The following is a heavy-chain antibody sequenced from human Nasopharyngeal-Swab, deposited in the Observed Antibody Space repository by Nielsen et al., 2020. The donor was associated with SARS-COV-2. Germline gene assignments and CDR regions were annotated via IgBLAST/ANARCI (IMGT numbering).Heavy chain of an antibody. CDR3: ARERARFLEWLLYGTFDY. CDR2: ISSSSSTI. Sequence: GESLKISCAASGFTFSSYSMNWVRQAPGKGLERVSYISSSSSTIYYADSVKGRFTISRDNAKNSLYLQMNSLRDEDTAVYYCARERARFLEWLLYGTFDYWGQGTLVTVSS. V-gene: IGHV3-48*02. CDR1: GFTFSSYS. D-gene: IGHD3-3*01. J-gene: IGHJ4*02.